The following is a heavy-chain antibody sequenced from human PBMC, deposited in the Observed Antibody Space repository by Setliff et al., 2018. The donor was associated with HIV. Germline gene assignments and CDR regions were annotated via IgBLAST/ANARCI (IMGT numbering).Heavy chain of an antibody. V-gene: IGHV3-23*01. D-gene: IGHD3-3*02. Sequence: PGGSLRLSCAASGFAFDNYCMTWVRQAPGKGLEWVSAISGSGGSTYYADSVKGRFTISRDNAKNSLYLQMNSLRAEDTAVYYCAKQLSPHFYYYMDVWGNGTTVTVSS. J-gene: IGHJ6*03. CDR2: ISGSGGST. CDR3: AKQLSPHFYYYMDV. CDR1: GFAFDNYC.